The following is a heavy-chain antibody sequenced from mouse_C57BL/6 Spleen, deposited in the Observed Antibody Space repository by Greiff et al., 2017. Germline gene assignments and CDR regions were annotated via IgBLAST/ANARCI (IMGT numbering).Heavy chain of an antibody. CDR3: ARDKVGRGYFDY. J-gene: IGHJ2*01. Sequence: DVKLVESEGGLVQPGSSMKLSCTASGFTFSDYYMAWVRQVPEKGLEWVANINYDGSSTYYLDSLKSRFIISRDNAKNILYLQMSSLKSEDTATYYCARDKVGRGYFDYWGQGTTLTVSS. CDR1: GFTFSDYY. CDR2: INYDGSST. V-gene: IGHV5-16*01. D-gene: IGHD4-1*01.